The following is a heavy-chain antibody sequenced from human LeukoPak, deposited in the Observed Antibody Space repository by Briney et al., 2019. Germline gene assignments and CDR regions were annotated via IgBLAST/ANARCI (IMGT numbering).Heavy chain of an antibody. V-gene: IGHV3-7*04. D-gene: IGHD3-22*01. CDR2: IKEDGSEK. CDR1: GFTFSSYW. Sequence: GGSLRLSCAASGFTFSSYWLNWVRQTPGKGLEWVANIKEDGSEKYHVDSVKGRFTISRDNAKNSLYLQMNSLRAEDTAVYYCARAYYYDSSGYYYRHFDYWGQGTLVTVSS. J-gene: IGHJ4*02. CDR3: ARAYYYDSSGYYYRHFDY.